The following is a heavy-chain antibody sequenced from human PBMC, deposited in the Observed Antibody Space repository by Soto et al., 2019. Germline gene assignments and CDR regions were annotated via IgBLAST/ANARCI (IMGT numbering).Heavy chain of an antibody. J-gene: IGHJ5*02. V-gene: IGHV1-3*04. CDR3: AREPLCGGKCYDNYFDP. CDR2: INIGNGNT. D-gene: IGHD2-15*01. Sequence: QVQLVQSGAEVKKPGASVKISCKASGYAFTYYPIHWVRQAPGQRLEWVGWINIGNGNTEYSQKFQGRVTITTDTSASTAYMELRSLTSEDTAVYYCAREPLCGGKCYDNYFDPCGQGTLVTVSS. CDR1: GYAFTYYP.